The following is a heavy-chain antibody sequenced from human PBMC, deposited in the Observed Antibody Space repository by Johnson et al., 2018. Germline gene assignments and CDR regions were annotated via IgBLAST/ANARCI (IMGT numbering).Heavy chain of an antibody. J-gene: IGHJ6*02. D-gene: IGHD2-8*01. V-gene: IGHV4-59*01. Sequence: QVQLQESGPGLVKPSETLSLTCTVSGGSISSYYWSWIRQPPGKGLEWIGYISYRGSTNYTPSLQSRVTISVDTSKTQFALKLSSVTAASTAVYYCAKDNLGDYCTNGVCQQYYYYGRDVWGQGTTVTVSS. CDR3: AKDNLGDYCTNGVCQQYYYYGRDV. CDR2: ISYRGST. CDR1: GGSISSYY.